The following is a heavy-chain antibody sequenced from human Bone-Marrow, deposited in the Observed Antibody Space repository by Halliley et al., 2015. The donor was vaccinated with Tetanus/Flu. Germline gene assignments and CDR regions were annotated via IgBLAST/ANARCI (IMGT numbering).Heavy chain of an antibody. CDR3: ARARSGSYYMD. D-gene: IGHD3-10*01. CDR2: FYYSGST. Sequence: TLSLTCSVSGGPISSYYWSWIRQPPGKGLEWIGYFYYSGSTNSNPSLKSRVTMSLDTSKKQFSLKLTSVTAADTAVYYCARARSGSYYMDWGQGTLVTVSS. CDR1: GGPISSYY. V-gene: IGHV4-59*08. J-gene: IGHJ4*02.